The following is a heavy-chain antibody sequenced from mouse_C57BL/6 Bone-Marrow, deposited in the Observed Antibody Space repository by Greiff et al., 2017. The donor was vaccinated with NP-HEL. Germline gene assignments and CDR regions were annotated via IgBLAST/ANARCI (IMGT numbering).Heavy chain of an antibody. CDR2: ILPGSGS. CDR1: GYTFTGYW. Sequence: QVQLQQSGAELMKPGASVKLSCKATGYTFTGYWIEWVKQRPGHGLEWIGEILPGSGSNYNEKFKGKATFTADTSSNTAYMQLSSLTTEDSAIYYCARWGKLRRRYFDVWGTGTTVTVSS. J-gene: IGHJ1*03. CDR3: ARWGKLRRRYFDV. D-gene: IGHD2-4*01. V-gene: IGHV1-9*01.